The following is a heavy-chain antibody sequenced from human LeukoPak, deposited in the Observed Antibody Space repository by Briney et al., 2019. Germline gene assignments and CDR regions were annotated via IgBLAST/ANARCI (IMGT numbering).Heavy chain of an antibody. J-gene: IGHJ4*02. D-gene: IGHD6-19*01. CDR1: GFTFSDYY. CDR3: ARDRSSGWSDY. Sequence: SGGSLGLSCAASGFTFSDYYMSWIRQAPGKGLEWVSYISSSGSTIYYADSVKGRFTISRGNAKNSLYLQMNSLRAEDTAVYYCARDRSSGWSDYWGQGTLVTVSS. V-gene: IGHV3-11*01. CDR2: ISSSGSTI.